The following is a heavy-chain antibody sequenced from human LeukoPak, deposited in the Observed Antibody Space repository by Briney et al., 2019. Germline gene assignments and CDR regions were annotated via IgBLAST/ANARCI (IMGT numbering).Heavy chain of an antibody. J-gene: IGHJ4*02. CDR3: ARVPINYYDSSGWPCYFDY. Sequence: SETLSLTCTVSGGSISSGGYYWSWIRQHPGKGLEWIGYIYYSGSTYYNPSLKSRVTISVDTSKNQFSLKLSSVTAADTAVYCCARVPINYYDSSGWPCYFDYWGQGTLVTVSS. D-gene: IGHD3-22*01. V-gene: IGHV4-31*03. CDR2: IYYSGST. CDR1: GGSISSGGYY.